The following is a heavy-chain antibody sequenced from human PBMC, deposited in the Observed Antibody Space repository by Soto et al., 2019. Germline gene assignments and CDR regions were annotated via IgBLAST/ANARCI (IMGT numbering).Heavy chain of an antibody. V-gene: IGHV4-34*01. D-gene: IGHD2-21*02. CDR3: ARGGDGYCTFDY. CDR2: INHSGST. J-gene: IGHJ4*02. CDR1: GGSFSGYY. Sequence: QVQLQQWGAGLLKPSETLSLTCAVYGGSFSGYYWSWIRQPPGKGLEWIGEINHSGSTNYNPSLKSRVTISVDTSKNQFSLKLSSVTAADTAVYYCARGGDGYCTFDYWGQGTLVTVSS.